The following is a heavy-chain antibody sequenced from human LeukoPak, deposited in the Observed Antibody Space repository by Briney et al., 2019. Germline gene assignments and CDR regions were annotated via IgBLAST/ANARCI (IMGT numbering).Heavy chain of an antibody. J-gene: IGHJ4*02. Sequence: ASVKVSCKASGYTFTRYGMSWVRQAPGQGLEWMGWISGSNGNTNYAQKLQGRVTMTTDTPTGTAYMELRSLRSDDTAVYYCARSGRGTYYYFDYWGQGTLVTVSS. CDR3: ARSGRGTYYYFDY. D-gene: IGHD1-26*01. CDR2: ISGSNGNT. CDR1: GYTFTRYG. V-gene: IGHV1-18*01.